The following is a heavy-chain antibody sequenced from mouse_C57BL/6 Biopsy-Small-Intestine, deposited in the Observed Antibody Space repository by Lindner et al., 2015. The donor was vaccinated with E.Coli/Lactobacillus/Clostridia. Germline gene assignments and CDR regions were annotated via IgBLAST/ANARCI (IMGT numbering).Heavy chain of an antibody. J-gene: IGHJ4*01. D-gene: IGHD1-1*02. V-gene: IGHV14-1*02. CDR2: ISPYTGKT. CDR3: ARDLLTMTLTTQGGY. Sequence: SVKVSCKASGYTFKDYGINWVRQAPGQGLEWMGWISPYTGKTNYLQKFQDRVTMTTDTATNTAYMELRSLTSDDTAVYYCARDLLTMTLTTQGGYWGQGTLVTVSS. CDR1: GYTFKDYG.